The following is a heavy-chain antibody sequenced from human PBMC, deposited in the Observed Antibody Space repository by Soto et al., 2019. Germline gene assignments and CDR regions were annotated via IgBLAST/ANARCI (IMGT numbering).Heavy chain of an antibody. V-gene: IGHV4-59*01. Sequence: SETLSLTCTVSGGSISSYYWSWIRQPPGKGLEWIGYIYYSGSTNYNPSLKSRVTISVDTSKNQFSLKLSSVTAADTAVYYCARVPPLDYDILTRDLLYYYYYMDVWGKGTTVTVSS. D-gene: IGHD3-9*01. CDR1: GGSISSYY. J-gene: IGHJ6*03. CDR3: ARVPPLDYDILTRDLLYYYYYMDV. CDR2: IYYSGST.